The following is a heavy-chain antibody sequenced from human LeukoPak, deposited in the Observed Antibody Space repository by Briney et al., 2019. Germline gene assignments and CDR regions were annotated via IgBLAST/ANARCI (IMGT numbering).Heavy chain of an antibody. D-gene: IGHD2-2*02. CDR2: ISAYNGNT. CDR3: ARTDCSSTSCYSDY. J-gene: IGHJ4*02. CDR1: GYTFTSYG. Sequence: GASVTVSCKASGYTFTSYGISWVRQAPGQGLEWMGWISAYNGNTNYAQKLQGRVTMTTDTSTSTAYMELRSLRSDDTAVYYCARTDCSSTSCYSDYWGQGTLVTVSS. V-gene: IGHV1-18*01.